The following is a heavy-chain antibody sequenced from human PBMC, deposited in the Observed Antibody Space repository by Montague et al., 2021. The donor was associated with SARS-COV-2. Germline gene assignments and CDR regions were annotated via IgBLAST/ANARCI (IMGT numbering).Heavy chain of an antibody. J-gene: IGHJ4*02. Sequence: SLRLSLSASGFIFSSYEMHWVRQAPGKGLEWVSYISSSGDTKYYADSVKGRFTISRDNAKNSLYLQMSSLRAEDTAVYYCARAGEDYYYDSSGFLYWGQGILVTVSS. V-gene: IGHV3-48*03. D-gene: IGHD3-22*01. CDR1: GFIFSSYE. CDR3: ARAGEDYYYDSSGFLY. CDR2: ISSSGDTK.